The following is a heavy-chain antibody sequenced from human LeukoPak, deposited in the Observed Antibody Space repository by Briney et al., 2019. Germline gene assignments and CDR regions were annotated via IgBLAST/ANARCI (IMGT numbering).Heavy chain of an antibody. CDR2: INANSGGR. D-gene: IGHD5-18*01. CDR3: ARDKGSGYLPFDF. CDR1: GYTFTSYY. Sequence: SVKVSCKASGYTFTSYYMHWVRQAPGQGLEWMGWINANSGGRNYPQKFQGRVTMPTDTSISTAYMEMSSLRSDDTAVYYCARDKGSGYLPFDFWGQGTLVTVSS. V-gene: IGHV1-2*02. J-gene: IGHJ4*02.